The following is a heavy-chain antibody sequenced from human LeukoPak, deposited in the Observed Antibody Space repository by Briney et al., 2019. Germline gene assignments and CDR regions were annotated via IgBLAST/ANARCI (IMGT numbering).Heavy chain of an antibody. Sequence: GESLKISCKGSGYSFTSYWIGWVRQVPGKGLEWMGIIYPGDSDTRYSPSFQGQVTISADKSISTAYLQWSSLKASDTAMYYCATAAYYDILTGYYIAFDIWGQGTMVTVSS. CDR2: IYPGDSDT. CDR3: ATAAYYDILTGYYIAFDI. J-gene: IGHJ3*02. V-gene: IGHV5-51*01. CDR1: GYSFTSYW. D-gene: IGHD3-9*01.